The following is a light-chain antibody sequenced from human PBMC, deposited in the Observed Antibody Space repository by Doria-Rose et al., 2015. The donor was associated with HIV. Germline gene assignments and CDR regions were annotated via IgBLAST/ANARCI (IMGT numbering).Light chain of an antibody. Sequence: TQSPGTLSLSPGERATLSYRASQRFSSTYLAWYQQKPGQAPSLLIYDGSTRATGIPDRFSASGSGTDFTLTINRLEPEDFALYYCHQYGTSWTFGQGTKVEI. CDR1: QRFSSTY. V-gene: IGKV3-20*01. CDR3: HQYGTSWT. J-gene: IGKJ1*01. CDR2: DGS.